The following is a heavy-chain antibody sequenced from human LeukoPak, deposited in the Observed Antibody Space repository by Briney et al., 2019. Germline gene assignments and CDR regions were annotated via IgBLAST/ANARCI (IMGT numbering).Heavy chain of an antibody. D-gene: IGHD6-19*01. V-gene: IGHV1-69*04. J-gene: IGHJ4*02. Sequence: GSSVKVSCKASGGTFSSYAISWVRQAPGQGLEWMGRIIPILGIANYAQKFQGRVTITADKSTSTAYMELSSLRSEDTAVYYCGIEGSGLYYFDYWGQGTLVTVSS. CDR3: GIEGSGLYYFDY. CDR2: IIPILGIA. CDR1: GGTFSSYA.